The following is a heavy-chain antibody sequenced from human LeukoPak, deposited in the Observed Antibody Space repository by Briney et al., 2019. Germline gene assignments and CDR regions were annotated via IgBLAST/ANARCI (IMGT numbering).Heavy chain of an antibody. CDR1: GFTFSSYG. CDR3: AKDRIAAAGVYYFDY. D-gene: IGHD6-13*01. V-gene: IGHV3-30*18. J-gene: IGHJ4*01. Sequence: GGSLRLSCAASGFTFSSYGMHWVRQAPGKGLEWVAVISYDGSNKYYADSVKGRFTISRYNSKNTLYLQMNSLRAEDTAVYCCAKDRIAAAGVYYFDYWGQGTLVTVSS. CDR2: ISYDGSNK.